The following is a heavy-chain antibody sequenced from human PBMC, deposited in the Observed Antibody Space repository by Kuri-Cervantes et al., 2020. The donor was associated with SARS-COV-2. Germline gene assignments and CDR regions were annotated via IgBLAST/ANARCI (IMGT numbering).Heavy chain of an antibody. J-gene: IGHJ6*02. Sequence: SETLSLTCTVSGGSISSYYWSWIRQPAGKGLEWIGRIYTSGSTNYNPSLKSRVTISVDTSKNQFSLKLSSVTAADTAVYYCARGRLIVVVPADLGMDVWGQGTTVTVSS. CDR1: GGSISSYY. D-gene: IGHD2-2*01. CDR2: IYTSGST. V-gene: IGHV4-4*07. CDR3: ARGRLIVVVPADLGMDV.